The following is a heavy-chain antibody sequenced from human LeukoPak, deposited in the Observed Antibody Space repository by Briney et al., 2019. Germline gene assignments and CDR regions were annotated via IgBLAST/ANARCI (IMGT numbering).Heavy chain of an antibody. CDR3: AKDPDCTSGVCYTFFDY. V-gene: IGHV3-30*02. Sequence: GGSLRLSCAASGFTFSNYGMHWVRQAPGKGLEWVTFIRYDGSIKYFSDSVKGRFTISRDNSKNTLYLQMNSLRAEDTAVYYCAKDPDCTSGVCYTFFDYWGQGTLVTVSS. D-gene: IGHD2-8*01. J-gene: IGHJ4*02. CDR1: GFTFSNYG. CDR2: IRYDGSIK.